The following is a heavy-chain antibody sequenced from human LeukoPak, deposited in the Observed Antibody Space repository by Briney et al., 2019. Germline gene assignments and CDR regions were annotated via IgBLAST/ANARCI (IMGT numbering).Heavy chain of an antibody. Sequence: PGGSLRLSCAASGFTFSSYSMNWVRQAPGKGLEWVSYISSSSSTIYYADSVKGRFTISRDNAKNSLYLQMNSLRAEDTAVYYCARDGVTAMVRYYYMDVWGKGTTVTVSS. CDR2: ISSSSSTI. D-gene: IGHD2-21*02. CDR1: GFTFSSYS. J-gene: IGHJ6*03. V-gene: IGHV3-48*01. CDR3: ARDGVTAMVRYYYMDV.